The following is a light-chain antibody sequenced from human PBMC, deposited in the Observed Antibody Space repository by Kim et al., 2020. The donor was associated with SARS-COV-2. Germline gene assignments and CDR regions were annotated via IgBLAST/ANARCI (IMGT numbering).Light chain of an antibody. J-gene: IGLJ2*01. Sequence: SYELTQPPSVSVSPGQTASITCSGDKLGDKYACWYQQKPGQSPVLVIYQDSKRPSGIPERFSGSNSGNTATLTISGTQAMDEADYYCQAWDSSNSVLFGG. V-gene: IGLV3-1*01. CDR3: QAWDSSNSVL. CDR2: QDS. CDR1: KLGDKY.